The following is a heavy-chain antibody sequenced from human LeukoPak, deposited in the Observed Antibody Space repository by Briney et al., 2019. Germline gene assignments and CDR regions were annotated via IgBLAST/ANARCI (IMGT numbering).Heavy chain of an antibody. CDR3: ASASWLREDIVVVPALDY. D-gene: IGHD2-2*01. V-gene: IGHV3-64*01. CDR1: GFTFSSYA. CDR2: ISSNGGST. Sequence: GGSLRLSCAASGFTFSSYAMHWVRQAPGKGLEYVSAISSNGGSTYYANSVKGRFTISRDNSKNTLYLQMGSLRAEDMAVYYCASASWLREDIVVVPALDYWGQGTLVTVSS. J-gene: IGHJ4*02.